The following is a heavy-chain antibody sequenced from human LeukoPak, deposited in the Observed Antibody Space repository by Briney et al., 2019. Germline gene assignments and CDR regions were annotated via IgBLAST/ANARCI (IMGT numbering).Heavy chain of an antibody. V-gene: IGHV3-11*01. J-gene: IGHJ5*02. CDR2: ISSSGSTI. D-gene: IGHD6-6*01. CDR1: GFTFSDYC. CDR3: ARVISSSSSGGDWFDP. Sequence: PGGSLRLSCAASGFTFSDYCMSWIRQAPGKWLEWVSYISSSGSTIYYADSVKGRFTISRDNAKNSLYLQMNSLRAEDTAVYYCARVISSSSSGGDWFDPWGQGTLVTVSS.